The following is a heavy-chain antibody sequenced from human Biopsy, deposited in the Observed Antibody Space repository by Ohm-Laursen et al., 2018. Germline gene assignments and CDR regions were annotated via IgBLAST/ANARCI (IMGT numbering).Heavy chain of an antibody. J-gene: IGHJ6*02. CDR1: GGSKSSDY. V-gene: IGHV4-59*01. CDR3: ARAANSTGWPYYYFYGMDV. CDR2: IYYSGST. D-gene: IGHD2/OR15-2a*01. Sequence: VTLSFTCTVSGGSKSSDYWSWIRQTPGKGLGRIGDIYYSGSTNYNPSLKSRVTISVDTSKNQFPLRLNSVTAADTAVYYCARAANSTGWPYYYFYGMDVWGQGTTVTVAS.